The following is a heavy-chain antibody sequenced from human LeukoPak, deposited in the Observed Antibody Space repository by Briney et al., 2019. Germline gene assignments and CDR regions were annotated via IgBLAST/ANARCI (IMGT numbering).Heavy chain of an antibody. D-gene: IGHD3/OR15-3a*01. CDR2: ISDSGGST. Sequence: GGSLRLSCAVSGITLNNYGMTWVRQAPGKGLEWVAGISDSGGSTKYADSVKGRFTISRDNPKNTLYLQMNSLRAEDTAVYFCAKRGVVIRVILVGFHKEAYYFESWGQGAPVTVSS. V-gene: IGHV3-23*01. J-gene: IGHJ4*02. CDR1: GITLNNYG. CDR3: AKRGVVIRVILVGFHKEAYYFES.